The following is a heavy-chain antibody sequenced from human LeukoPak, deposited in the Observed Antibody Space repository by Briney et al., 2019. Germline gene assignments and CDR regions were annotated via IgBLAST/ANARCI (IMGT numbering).Heavy chain of an antibody. Sequence: PGGSLRLSCAASGFTFSSYSMNWVRQAPGTGLEWVSSISSTSSSITYTDSVKGRFTISRDNANNSMYLQMDSLRAEDTAVYYCARDPPSRGTRYFDYWGQGTLVTVPS. D-gene: IGHD3-16*01. CDR1: GFTFSSYS. CDR2: ISSTSSSI. J-gene: IGHJ4*02. CDR3: ARDPPSRGTRYFDY. V-gene: IGHV3-21*01.